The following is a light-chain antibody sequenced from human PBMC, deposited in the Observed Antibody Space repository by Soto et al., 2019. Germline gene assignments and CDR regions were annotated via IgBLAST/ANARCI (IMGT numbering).Light chain of an antibody. CDR3: QSYDRSLSGWV. Sequence: QSVLTQPPSVSGAPGQRVTISCTGSSSNIGAGYDVHWYQQLPGTAPKLLIYGNSNRPSGVPDRFSGSKSGTSASLAITGLRAAHEADYYCQSYDRSLSGWVFGGGTKLTVL. V-gene: IGLV1-40*01. CDR1: SSNIGAGYD. CDR2: GNS. J-gene: IGLJ3*02.